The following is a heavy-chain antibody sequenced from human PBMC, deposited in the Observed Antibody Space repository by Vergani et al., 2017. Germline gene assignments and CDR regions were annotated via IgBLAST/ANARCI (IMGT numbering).Heavy chain of an antibody. CDR3: ARCFRDEGMIYGGTVENWFDP. CDR2: IYYSENK. CDR1: GGSITHGAFY. Sequence: QLQLQESGPGLVKPSETLSLTCTVSGGSITHGAFYWGWIRQSPGKGLEWIGSIYYSENKFYNPSLESRVTLSIDTTKNQFSLKLKSVTAADTAVYYCARCFRDEGMIYGGTVENWFDPWGQGTLVTVSS. J-gene: IGHJ5*02. D-gene: IGHD3-22*01. V-gene: IGHV4-39*01.